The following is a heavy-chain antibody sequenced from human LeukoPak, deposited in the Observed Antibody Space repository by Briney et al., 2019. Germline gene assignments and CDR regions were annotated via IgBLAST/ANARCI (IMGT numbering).Heavy chain of an antibody. CDR1: GFTFVDYG. D-gene: IGHD3-3*02. V-gene: IGHV3-20*04. Sequence: GGSLRLSCATSGFTFVDYGLSWVRRAPGKGLEWLCAINYNGAITDYADSVKGRFTISRDNAKNSLYLRMDSLRAEDTALCYCARGRLGPSFSVSHFDLWGQGTLVTVSS. CDR3: ARGRLGPSFSVSHFDL. CDR2: INYNGAIT. J-gene: IGHJ4*02.